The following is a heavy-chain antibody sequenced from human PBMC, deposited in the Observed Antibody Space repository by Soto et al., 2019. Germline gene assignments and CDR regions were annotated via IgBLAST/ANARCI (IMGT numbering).Heavy chain of an antibody. CDR3: ARLFKGYCSSTSCSPLHSYYYGMDV. CDR1: GYSFTIYW. J-gene: IGHJ6*02. Sequence: PGESLKISCNGSGYSFTIYWIAWVRQMPGKGLEWMGIIYPGDSDTRYSPSLQGQVTISADKSISTAYLQWSSLKASDTAMYYCARLFKGYCSSTSCSPLHSYYYGMDVWGQGTTVTVSS. CDR2: IYPGDSDT. D-gene: IGHD2-2*01. V-gene: IGHV5-51*01.